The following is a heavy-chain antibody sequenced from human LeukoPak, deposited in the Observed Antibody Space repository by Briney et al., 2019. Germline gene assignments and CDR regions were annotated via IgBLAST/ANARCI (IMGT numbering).Heavy chain of an antibody. CDR2: ISYHGSNN. Sequence: PGRSLRLSCAASGFTFSSYGMHWVRQAPGKGLEWVAVISYHGSNNYYADSVKGRFTISRDNSKNTLFLQMNSLRAEDTAVYYCAKAANFDSNGYLDYWGQGTLVTVSS. CDR1: GFTFSSYG. J-gene: IGHJ4*02. CDR3: AKAANFDSNGYLDY. D-gene: IGHD3-22*01. V-gene: IGHV3-30*18.